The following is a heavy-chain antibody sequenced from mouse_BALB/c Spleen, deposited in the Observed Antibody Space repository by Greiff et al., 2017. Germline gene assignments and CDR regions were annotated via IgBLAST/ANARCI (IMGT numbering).Heavy chain of an antibody. Sequence: EVQLVESGGGLVQPKGSLKLSCAASGFTFNTYAMNWVRQAPGKGLEWVARIRSKSNNYATYYADSVKDRFTISRDDSQSMLYLQMNNLKTEDTAMYYCVRHRYDYFDYWGQGTTLTVAS. V-gene: IGHV10-1*02. CDR3: VRHRYDYFDY. CDR1: GFTFNTYA. CDR2: IRSKSNNYAT. D-gene: IGHD2-14*01. J-gene: IGHJ2*01.